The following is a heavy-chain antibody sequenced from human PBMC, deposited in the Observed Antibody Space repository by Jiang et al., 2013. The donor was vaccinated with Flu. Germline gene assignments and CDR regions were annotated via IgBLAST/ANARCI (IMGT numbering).Heavy chain of an antibody. D-gene: IGHD6-13*01. CDR1: GDSVPSNSAA. Sequence: QTLSLTCAISGDSVPSNSAAWNWIRQSPSRGLEWLGRTYYRSKWYNDYAVSVKSRITINPDTSKNQFSLQLNSVTPEDTAVYYCAATQYSSSPGNWFDPWGQGTLVTVSS. V-gene: IGHV6-1*01. J-gene: IGHJ5*02. CDR3: AATQYSSSPGNWFDP. CDR2: TYYRSKWYN.